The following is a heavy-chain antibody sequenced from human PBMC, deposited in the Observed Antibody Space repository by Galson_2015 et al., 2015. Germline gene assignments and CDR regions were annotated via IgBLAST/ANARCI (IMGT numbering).Heavy chain of an antibody. J-gene: IGHJ3*02. V-gene: IGHV3-33*01. Sequence: FLRLSCAASGFTFSRYGMHWVRQAPGKGLEWVAVIWYDGSLKYYADSVKGRFTISRDNSKNSMYLQMKSLRAEDTAVYYCASAGQYCSGGNCYSGAFDIWGQGTMVTVSS. CDR3: ASAGQYCSGGNCYSGAFDI. CDR1: GFTFSRYG. D-gene: IGHD2-15*01. CDR2: IWYDGSLK.